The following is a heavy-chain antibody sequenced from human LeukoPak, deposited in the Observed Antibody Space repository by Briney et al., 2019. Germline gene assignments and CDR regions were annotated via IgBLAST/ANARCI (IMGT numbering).Heavy chain of an antibody. CDR2: IYHSGST. CDR1: GYSISSGYY. Sequence: SETLPLTCTVSGYSISSGYYWGWIRQPPGKGLEWIGSIYHSGSTYYNPSLKSRVTISVDTSKNQFSLKLSSVTAADTAVYYCATLGNRGYSYGPPFDYWGQGTLVTVSS. V-gene: IGHV4-38-2*02. D-gene: IGHD5-18*01. CDR3: ATLGNRGYSYGPPFDY. J-gene: IGHJ4*02.